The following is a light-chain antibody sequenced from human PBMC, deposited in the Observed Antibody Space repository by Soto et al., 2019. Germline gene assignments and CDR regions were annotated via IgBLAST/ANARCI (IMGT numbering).Light chain of an antibody. Sequence: EIVMTQSPATLSVSPGERATLSCRASQSVSSNLAWYQQKPGQAPRLLIYGASTRATGIPARFSGSRSGTEFTLTISSLQSEDFAVYYCQQYNNWPPWTFGQGTNLENK. CDR3: QQYNNWPPWT. CDR2: GAS. V-gene: IGKV3-15*01. CDR1: QSVSSN. J-gene: IGKJ2*02.